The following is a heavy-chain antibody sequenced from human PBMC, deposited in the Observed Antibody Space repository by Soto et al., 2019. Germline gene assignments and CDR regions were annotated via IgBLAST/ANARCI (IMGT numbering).Heavy chain of an antibody. V-gene: IGHV4-59*01. J-gene: IGHJ4*02. CDR3: ARSAVGFLDY. Sequence: PSETLSLTCTVSGGSISSYYWSWIRQPPGKGLEWIGYIYYSGSTNYNPSLKSRVTISVDTSKNQFSLKLSSVTAADTAVYYCARSAVGFLDYWGQGTLVTSPQ. CDR1: GGSISSYY. CDR2: IYYSGST. D-gene: IGHD3-10*01.